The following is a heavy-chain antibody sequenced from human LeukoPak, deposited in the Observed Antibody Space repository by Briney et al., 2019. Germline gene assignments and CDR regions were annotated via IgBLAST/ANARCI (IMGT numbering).Heavy chain of an antibody. CDR2: IRYDGSNK. D-gene: IGHD6-25*01. CDR1: GFTFSRYG. CDR3: ARDAIVALDY. J-gene: IGHJ4*02. Sequence: GGSLRLSCAPSGFTFSRYGMHWVRQAPGKGLEWVAFIRYDGSNKYYADSVKGRFTISRDNSKNTLYLQVNSLRTEDTAVYYCARDAIVALDYWGQGTLVTVSS. V-gene: IGHV3-30*02.